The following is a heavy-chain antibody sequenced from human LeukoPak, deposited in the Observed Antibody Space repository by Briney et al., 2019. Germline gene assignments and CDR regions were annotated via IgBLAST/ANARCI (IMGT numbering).Heavy chain of an antibody. CDR3: TREFGGGRSGSRFDY. CDR2: VNPDSGGT. V-gene: IGHV1-2*02. Sequence: ASVKVSCKASGYTFTGFYMHWVRQAPGQGLEWMGWVNPDSGGTDYVQKFQGRVTMTRDTSISTVYMELNSLRSDDTALYYCTREFGGGRSGSRFDYWGQGTLVTVSS. CDR1: GYTFTGFY. J-gene: IGHJ4*02. D-gene: IGHD2-15*01.